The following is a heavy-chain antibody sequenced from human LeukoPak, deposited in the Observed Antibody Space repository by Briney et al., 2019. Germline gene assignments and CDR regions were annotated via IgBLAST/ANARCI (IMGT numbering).Heavy chain of an antibody. D-gene: IGHD2-15*01. V-gene: IGHV3-30*04. J-gene: IGHJ4*02. CDR2: ISYGGSNK. Sequence: GGSLRLSCAASGFTFSSYAMHWVRQAPGKGLEWVAVISYGGSNKYYADPVKGRFTISRDNSKNTLYLQMNSLRAEDTAVYYCARDRGIVVVVAAQFDYWGQGTLVTVSS. CDR1: GFTFSSYA. CDR3: ARDRGIVVVVAAQFDY.